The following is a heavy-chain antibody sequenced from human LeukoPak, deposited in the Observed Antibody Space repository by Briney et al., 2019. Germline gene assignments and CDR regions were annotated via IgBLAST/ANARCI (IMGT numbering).Heavy chain of an antibody. CDR1: GNTFSSYD. Sequence: ASAKVSCKASGNTFSSYDINWVRQATGQGLEWMGWMNPNIGNTGYAQKLQGRVTMTTDTSTGTAYMELRSLRSDDTAVYYCARDRAAAHDFWGQGTLVTVSS. CDR3: ARDRAAAHDF. J-gene: IGHJ4*02. CDR2: MNPNIGNT. V-gene: IGHV1-8*02. D-gene: IGHD6-13*01.